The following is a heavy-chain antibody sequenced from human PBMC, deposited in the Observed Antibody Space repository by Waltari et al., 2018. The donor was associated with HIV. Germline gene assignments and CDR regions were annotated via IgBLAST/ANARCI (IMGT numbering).Heavy chain of an antibody. Sequence: QVQLVQSGAEVKKPGASVKVSCKASGYTFIGYYLHWVRQAPGQGLEWMGCINPNSGGTNYAQKSQGRVTMTRDTSISTAYMELSRLRSDDTAVYYCARGPYGVGAPGSVRCFDYWGQGTLVTVSS. D-gene: IGHD1-26*01. V-gene: IGHV1-2*02. CDR2: INPNSGGT. CDR1: GYTFIGYY. CDR3: ARGPYGVGAPGSVRCFDY. J-gene: IGHJ4*02.